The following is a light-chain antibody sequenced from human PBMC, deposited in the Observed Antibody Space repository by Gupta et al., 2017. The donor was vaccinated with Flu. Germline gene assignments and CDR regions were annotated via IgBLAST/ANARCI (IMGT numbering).Light chain of an antibody. CDR3: QQYYDTPRT. CDR2: WAS. V-gene: IGKV4-1*01. CDR1: QSLVHRSNNQNY. Sequence: DIVMTQSPDSLAVSLGERATINCRSSQSLVHRSNNQNYLAWYQQKPGQPPKLLIYWASIRQSGVPDRFSGSGSGTDFTLTISSLQAEDVAVYYCQQYYDTPRTFGQGTMVEIK. J-gene: IGKJ1*01.